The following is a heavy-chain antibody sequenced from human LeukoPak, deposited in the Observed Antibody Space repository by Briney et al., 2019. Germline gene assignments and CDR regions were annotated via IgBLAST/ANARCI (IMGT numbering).Heavy chain of an antibody. Sequence: GGSLSFSSAASGFTVSNYGMHWLRQAPGNGLEGGAVIAYDGSKKYHADYVKGRFTISRDNYKNSLYLHMNSLRAEETAVYYCARLSVYYYDRSGYEENWGQGTLVTVSS. CDR3: ARLSVYYYDRSGYEEN. J-gene: IGHJ4*02. CDR2: IAYDGSKK. CDR1: GFTVSNYG. D-gene: IGHD3-22*01. V-gene: IGHV3-30*03.